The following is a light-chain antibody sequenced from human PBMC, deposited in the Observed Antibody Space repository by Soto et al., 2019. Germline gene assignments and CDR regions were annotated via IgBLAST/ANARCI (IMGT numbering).Light chain of an antibody. J-gene: IGLJ1*01. CDR2: EVS. Sequence: QSVLTQPASVSGSPGQSITISCTGTSSDVGGYNYVSWYQQHPGKAPKLMIYEVSNRPSGVSNRFSGSKSGNTASLTIPGLQAEDEADYYCSSYTSSSTLYVFGTGTRSPS. CDR1: SSDVGGYNY. V-gene: IGLV2-14*01. CDR3: SSYTSSSTLYV.